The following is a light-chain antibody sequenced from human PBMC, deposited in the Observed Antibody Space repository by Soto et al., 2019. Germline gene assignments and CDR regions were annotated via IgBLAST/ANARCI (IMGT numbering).Light chain of an antibody. Sequence: EIVLTQSPGTLSLSPGERATLSCSASQSVSSSYLAWYQQKPGQAPRLLIYGASSRATGIPDRFSGSGSGTDFTLTISRLEPEDGAVYDCQQYGSSAWTFGQGTKVEIK. CDR2: GAS. V-gene: IGKV3-20*01. CDR3: QQYGSSAWT. J-gene: IGKJ1*01. CDR1: QSVSSSY.